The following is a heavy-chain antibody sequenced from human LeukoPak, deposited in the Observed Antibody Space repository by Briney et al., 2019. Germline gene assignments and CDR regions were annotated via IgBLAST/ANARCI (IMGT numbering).Heavy chain of an antibody. CDR3: ARQQLVRDGWFDP. D-gene: IGHD6-13*01. Sequence: SETLSLTCTVSGGSISSYYWSWIRQPPGKGLKWIGYIYYSGSTNYNPSLKSRVTISVDTSKNQFSLKLSSVTAADTAVYYCARQQLVRDGWFDPWGQGTLVTVSS. J-gene: IGHJ5*02. V-gene: IGHV4-59*08. CDR1: GGSISSYY. CDR2: IYYSGST.